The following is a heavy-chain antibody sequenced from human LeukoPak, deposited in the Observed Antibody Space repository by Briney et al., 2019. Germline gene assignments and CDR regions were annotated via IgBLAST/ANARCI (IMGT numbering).Heavy chain of an antibody. Sequence: GGSLRLSCAASGFTFSSYEMNWVRQAPGKGLEWVSYISSSGSTIYYADSVKGRFTISRDNAKNSLYLQMNSLGAEDTAVYYCARDPGYSYGFDIWGQGTMVTVSS. CDR1: GFTFSSYE. CDR2: ISSSGSTI. J-gene: IGHJ3*02. CDR3: ARDPGYSYGFDI. V-gene: IGHV3-48*03. D-gene: IGHD5-18*01.